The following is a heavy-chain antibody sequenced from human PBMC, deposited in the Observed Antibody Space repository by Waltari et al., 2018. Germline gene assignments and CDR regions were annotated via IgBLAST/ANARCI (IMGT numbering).Heavy chain of an antibody. J-gene: IGHJ4*02. CDR3: ARGGVVPAATLDY. V-gene: IGHV4-30-2*01. CDR1: GGSISSGGYS. D-gene: IGHD2-2*01. Sequence: QLQLQESGSGLVKPSQTLSLTCAVSGGSISSGGYSWSWIRQPPGKGLEWIGYIYHRGSTYYNPSRKSRVTISVDRSKNQFALKLSSVTAADTAVYYCARGGVVPAATLDYCGQGTLVTVSS. CDR2: IYHRGST.